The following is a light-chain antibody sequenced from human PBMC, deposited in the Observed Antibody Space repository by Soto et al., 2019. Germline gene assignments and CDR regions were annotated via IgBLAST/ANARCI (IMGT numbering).Light chain of an antibody. CDR1: QSVTSSY. CDR2: GAS. V-gene: IGKV3-20*01. J-gene: IGKJ4*01. Sequence: EIVLTQSPGTLSLSPGERATLSCRASQSVTSSYLAWYQQKPGQAPRLLIYGASSRATGFPDRFSGSGSGTDFTLTISRLEPEDFAVYYCHQYVGSPLTFGGGTKVEIK. CDR3: HQYVGSPLT.